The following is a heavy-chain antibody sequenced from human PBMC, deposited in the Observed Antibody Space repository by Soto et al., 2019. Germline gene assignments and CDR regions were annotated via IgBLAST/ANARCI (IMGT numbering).Heavy chain of an antibody. D-gene: IGHD2-15*01. CDR3: ASSQTDCSGGSCLNFDY. V-gene: IGHV4-61*01. Sequence: PSETLSLTCTVSGGSVSSGSYYWSWIRQPPGKGLEWIGYIYYSGSTNYNPSLKGRVTISVDTSKNQFSLKLSSVTAADTAVYYCASSQTDCSGGSCLNFDYWGQGTLVTVS. CDR2: IYYSGST. CDR1: GGSVSSGSYY. J-gene: IGHJ4*02.